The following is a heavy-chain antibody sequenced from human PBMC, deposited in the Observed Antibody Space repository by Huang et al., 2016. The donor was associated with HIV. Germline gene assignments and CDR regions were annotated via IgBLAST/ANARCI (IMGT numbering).Heavy chain of an antibody. J-gene: IGHJ3*02. Sequence: QIQLMQSGPELKQPGASVKVSCKASGYTFTSYGITWVRQAPGQGPEWMGWISASSGYTEYAQKFQGRVTVTTDTSTSIAYMELRSLRSDDTAKYYCARDPKFHRIGYYRQRRGIDIWGQGTMVSVSS. V-gene: IGHV1-18*01. CDR3: ARDPKFHRIGYYRQRRGIDI. CDR1: GYTFTSYG. CDR2: ISASSGYT. D-gene: IGHD3-22*01.